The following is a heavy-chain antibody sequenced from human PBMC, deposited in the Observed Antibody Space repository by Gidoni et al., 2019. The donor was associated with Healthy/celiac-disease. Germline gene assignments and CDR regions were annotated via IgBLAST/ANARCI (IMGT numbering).Heavy chain of an antibody. CDR1: GGTFSSYA. D-gene: IGHD2-15*01. Sequence: QVQLVQSGAEVKKPGSSVKVSCKASGGTFSSYAISWVRQAPGPGLEWMGGIIPIFGTANDAQKFQGRVTITADESASTAYMELSSLRSEDTAVYYCAGDILDCSGGSCYPYGMEVWGQGTTVTVSS. V-gene: IGHV1-69*01. CDR2: IIPIFGTA. CDR3: AGDILDCSGGSCYPYGMEV. J-gene: IGHJ6*02.